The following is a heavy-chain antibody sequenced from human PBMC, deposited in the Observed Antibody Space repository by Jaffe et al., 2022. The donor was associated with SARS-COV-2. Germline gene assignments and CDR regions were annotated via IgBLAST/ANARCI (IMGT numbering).Heavy chain of an antibody. CDR1: GFTFGDYA. J-gene: IGHJ6*02. D-gene: IGHD1-1*01. V-gene: IGHV3-49*05. Sequence: EVQLVESGGGLVKPGRSLRLSCTASGFTFGDYAMSWFRQAPGKGLEWVGFIRSKAYGGTTEYAASVKGRFTISRDDSKSIAYLQMNSLKTEDTAVYYCTRDRYPSDYYYGMDVWGQGTTVTVSS. CDR3: TRDRYPSDYYYGMDV. CDR2: IRSKAYGGTT.